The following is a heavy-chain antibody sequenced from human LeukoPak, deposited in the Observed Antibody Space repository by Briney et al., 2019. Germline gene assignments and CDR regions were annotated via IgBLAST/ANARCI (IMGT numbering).Heavy chain of an antibody. CDR1: GYTFTSYD. J-gene: IGHJ4*02. V-gene: IGHV1-69*06. Sequence: SVKVSCKASGYTFTSYDINWVRQAPGQGLEWMGGIIPIFGTANYAQKFQGRVTITADKSTSTAYMELSSLRSEDTAVYYCARVKLGYYYDSSGYYGGGIDYWGQGTLVTVSS. CDR3: ARVKLGYYYDSSGYYGGGIDY. D-gene: IGHD3-22*01. CDR2: IIPIFGTA.